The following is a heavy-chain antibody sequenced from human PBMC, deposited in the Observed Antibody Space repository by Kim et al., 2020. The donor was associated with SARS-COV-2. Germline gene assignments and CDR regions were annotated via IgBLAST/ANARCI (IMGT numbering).Heavy chain of an antibody. D-gene: IGHD2-8*02. CDR2: IWFDGSAK. CDR1: GFIFNSYG. V-gene: IGHV3-33*03. CDR3: AKDRGGGVYGMDV. Sequence: GGSLRLSCAASGFIFNSYGMHWVRQAPGKGLEWVGVIWFDGSAKYYADYAQGRFTISRDNYGKMVSLQIDSVRAEDTAVYYCAKDRGGGVYGMDVWGQGTTVT. J-gene: IGHJ6*02.